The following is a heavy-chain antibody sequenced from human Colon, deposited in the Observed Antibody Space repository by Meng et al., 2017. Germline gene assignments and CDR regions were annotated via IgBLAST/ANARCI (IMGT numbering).Heavy chain of an antibody. D-gene: IGHD6-19*01. CDR1: GGSFSGYS. V-gene: IGHV4-34*01. CDR2: INHTGNT. Sequence: GQLQQGGAGLLKPSETLSPTCAVYGGSFSGYSWSWIRQPPGKGLEWIGEINHTGNTSYNPSLKSRLTISVDTSKNQFSLNLSSVTAADTALYYCARSVRLGVAGKSGAYWGQGTLVTVSS. J-gene: IGHJ4*02. CDR3: ARSVRLGVAGKSGAY.